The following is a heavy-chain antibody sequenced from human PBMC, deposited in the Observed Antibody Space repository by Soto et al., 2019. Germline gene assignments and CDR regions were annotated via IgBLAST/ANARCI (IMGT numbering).Heavy chain of an antibody. J-gene: IGHJ6*03. CDR1: GFTFSSYA. Sequence: GGSLRLSCAASGFTFSSYAMSWVRQAPGKGLEWVSAISGSGGSTYYADSVKGRFTISRDNSKNTLYLQMNSLRAEDTAVYYCAKAGVYYGSGDTQKYYYYMDVWGKGTTVTVSS. D-gene: IGHD3-10*01. V-gene: IGHV3-23*01. CDR2: ISGSGGST. CDR3: AKAGVYYGSGDTQKYYYYMDV.